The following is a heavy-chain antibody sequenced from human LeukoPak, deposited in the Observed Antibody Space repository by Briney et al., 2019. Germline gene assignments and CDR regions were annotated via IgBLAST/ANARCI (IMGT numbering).Heavy chain of an antibody. V-gene: IGHV4-59*01. J-gene: IGHJ5*02. CDR2: IYYNGST. CDR1: AGSISNYY. Sequence: SETLSLTCTVSAGSISNYYWSWIRQPPGKGQEWIGDIYYNGSTNYNPSLKSRVTISLDTSRNRFSLNLNSVTAADTAVYFCARHIYYYGSGSYPPSSWFDPWGQGTLVTVSS. CDR3: ARHIYYYGSGSYPPSSWFDP. D-gene: IGHD3-10*01.